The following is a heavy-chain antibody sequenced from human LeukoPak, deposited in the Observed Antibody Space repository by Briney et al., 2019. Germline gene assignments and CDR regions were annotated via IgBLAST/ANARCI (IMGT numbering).Heavy chain of an antibody. CDR3: ARPHHYYDSSGYYY. CDR1: GGSISSSSYY. J-gene: IGHJ4*02. CDR2: IYYSGST. D-gene: IGHD3-22*01. V-gene: IGHV4-39*01. Sequence: KTSETLSLTCTVSGGSISSSSYYWGWIRQPPGKGLEWIGSIYYSGSTYYNPSLKSRVTISLDTSKNQFSLKLSSVTAADTAVYYCARPHHYYDSSGYYYWGQGTLVTVSS.